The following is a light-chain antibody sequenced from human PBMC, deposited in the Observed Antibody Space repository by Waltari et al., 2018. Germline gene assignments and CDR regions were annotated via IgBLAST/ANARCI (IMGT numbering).Light chain of an antibody. CDR2: VNSDGSH. J-gene: IGLJ3*02. V-gene: IGLV4-69*01. CDR3: QTGGHGTWV. CDR1: SGHSSNV. Sequence: QLVLTQSPSASASLGASVKLTCTLSSGHSSNVVAWLQQRPEKGPRYLMKVNSDGSHSRGDEIPGRFSGSSSGAGRYLTSSNLQSEEEADYYCQTGGHGTWVFGGGTGLTVV.